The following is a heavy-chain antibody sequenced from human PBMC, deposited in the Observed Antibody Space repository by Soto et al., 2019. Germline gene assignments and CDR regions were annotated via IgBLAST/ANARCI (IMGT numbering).Heavy chain of an antibody. V-gene: IGHV4-34*01. J-gene: IGHJ2*01. CDR3: ARYGGTAIWYFDI. CDR2: VSHSGTT. CDR1: GASFTGYY. Sequence: QVRLQQWGAGLLKPSETLSLTCAVYGASFTGYYWTWLRQPPGKGLEWIGEVSHSGTTKYNPSLKSRVTVSLDTSKGQFSLELTSVTAADTAVYYCARYGGTAIWYFDIWGRGTSVSVSS. D-gene: IGHD2-15*01.